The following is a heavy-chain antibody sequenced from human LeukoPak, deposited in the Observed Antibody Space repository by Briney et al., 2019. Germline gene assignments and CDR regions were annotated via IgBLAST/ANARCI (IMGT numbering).Heavy chain of an antibody. CDR2: ISSSTSYI. V-gene: IGHV3-21*01. D-gene: IGHD2-2*01. Sequence: GGSLRLSCAASGFTFSDYSMNWVRQAPGKGLEWVSSISSSTSYIFYADSMKGRFTISRDNAKNSLYLQMYSLRAEDTAVYYCARVLSAAMWGGMDVWGQGTTVTVSS. CDR1: GFTFSDYS. CDR3: ARVLSAAMWGGMDV. J-gene: IGHJ6*02.